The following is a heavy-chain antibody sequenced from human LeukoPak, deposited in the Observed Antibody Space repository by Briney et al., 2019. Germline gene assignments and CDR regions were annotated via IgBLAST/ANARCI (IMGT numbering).Heavy chain of an antibody. CDR1: GFTFSSYA. CDR3: ARDHGDHYYYYYYMDV. D-gene: IGHD4-17*01. V-gene: IGHV3-64*01. J-gene: IGHJ6*03. Sequence: GGSLRLSCAASGFTFSSYAMHWVRQAPGKGLEYVSAISSNGGSTYYANSAKGRFTISRDNSKNTLYLQMGSLRAEDMAVYYCARDHGDHYYYYYYMDVWGKGTTVTVSS. CDR2: ISSNGGST.